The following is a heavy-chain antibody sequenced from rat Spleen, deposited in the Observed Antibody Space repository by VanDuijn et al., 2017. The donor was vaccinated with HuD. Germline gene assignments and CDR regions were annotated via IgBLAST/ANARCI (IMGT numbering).Heavy chain of an antibody. D-gene: IGHD1-2*01. J-gene: IGHJ2*01. V-gene: IGHV3-3*01. CDR3: ASLYSSYSLYYFDY. CDR2: INSAGTT. CDR1: GYSITSSYR. Sequence: EVQLQESGPGLVKPSQSLSLTCSVTGYSITSSYRWNWIRKFPGNNLEWMGYINSAGTTNYNPSLKSRISITRDTSTNQFFLQVNSVTTEDTATYFCASLYSSYSLYYFDYWGQGVMVTVSS.